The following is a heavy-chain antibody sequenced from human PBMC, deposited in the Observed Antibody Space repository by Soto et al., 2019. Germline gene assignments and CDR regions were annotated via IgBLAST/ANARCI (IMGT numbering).Heavy chain of an antibody. J-gene: IGHJ4*02. CDR3: AKDQALLWFGELLPQDYFDY. D-gene: IGHD3-10*01. V-gene: IGHV3-23*01. Sequence: GGSLRLSCAASGFTFSSYAMSWVRQAPGKGLEWVSAISGSGGSTYYADSVKGRFTISRDNSKNTLYLQMNSLRAEDTAVYYCAKDQALLWFGELLPQDYFDYWGQGTLVTASS. CDR1: GFTFSSYA. CDR2: ISGSGGST.